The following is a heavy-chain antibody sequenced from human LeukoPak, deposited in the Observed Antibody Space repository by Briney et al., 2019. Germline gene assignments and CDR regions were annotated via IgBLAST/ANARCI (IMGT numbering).Heavy chain of an antibody. V-gene: IGHV1-2*02. D-gene: IGHD4-11*01. Sequence: ASVKVSCKASGYTFTGYYMHWVRQAPGQGLEWMGWINPNSGGTNYAQKFQGRATMTRDTSISTAYMELSRLRSDDTAVYHCARSPDYSRFDYWGQGTLVTVSS. CDR2: INPNSGGT. J-gene: IGHJ4*02. CDR1: GYTFTGYY. CDR3: ARSPDYSRFDY.